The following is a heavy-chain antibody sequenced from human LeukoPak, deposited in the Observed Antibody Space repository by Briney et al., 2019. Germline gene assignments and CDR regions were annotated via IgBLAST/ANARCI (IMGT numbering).Heavy chain of an antibody. CDR3: ARTVRTPPYYFDY. Sequence: PGRSLILSCAASGFTVSSNYMSWVRQAPGKGLEWVSVIYGGGSTYYADSVKGRFTISRDNSKNTLYLQMNSLRAEDTAVYYCARTVRTPPYYFDYWGQGTLVTVSS. CDR1: GFTVSSNY. D-gene: IGHD4-17*01. V-gene: IGHV3-66*01. CDR2: IYGGGST. J-gene: IGHJ4*02.